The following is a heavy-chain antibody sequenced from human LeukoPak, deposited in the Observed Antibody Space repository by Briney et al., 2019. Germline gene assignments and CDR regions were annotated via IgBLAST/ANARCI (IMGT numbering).Heavy chain of an antibody. J-gene: IGHJ4*02. CDR1: GFSFSSYY. Sequence: GGSLRLSCAASGFSFSSYYLTWVRQAPGKGLEWVANINQDGSEKYYVDSVRGRFTISRDNAKNSLYLQMNSLRAEDTAVYYCARDSSMYGRFSLDYWGQGTLVTVSS. D-gene: IGHD1-26*01. CDR2: INQDGSEK. CDR3: ARDSSMYGRFSLDY. V-gene: IGHV3-7*01.